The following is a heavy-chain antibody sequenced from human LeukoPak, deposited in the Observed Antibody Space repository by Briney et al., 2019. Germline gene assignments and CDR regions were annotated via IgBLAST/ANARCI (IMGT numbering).Heavy chain of an antibody. V-gene: IGHV3-7*01. Sequence: GGSLRLSCVVSGFIFSRYRMTWVRQVPGKGLEWVATIALDINERYYVDSVEGRFTISRDNAKNSVYLQMNSLRAEDTAVYYCARSESTMTTWSMDYWGQGTLVTVSS. CDR1: GFIFSRYR. D-gene: IGHD5/OR15-5a*01. CDR3: ARSESTMTTWSMDY. CDR2: IALDINER. J-gene: IGHJ4*02.